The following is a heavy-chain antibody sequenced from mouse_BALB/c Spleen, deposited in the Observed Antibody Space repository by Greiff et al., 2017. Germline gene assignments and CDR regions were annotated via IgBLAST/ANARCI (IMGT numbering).Heavy chain of an antibody. Sequence: QVQLKQSGAELARPGASVKLSCKASGYTFTSYWMQWVKQRPGQGLEWIGAIYPGDGDTRYTQKFKGKATLTADKSSSTAYMQLSSLASEDSAVYYCARSGNLRRYAMDYWGQGTSVTVSS. CDR1: GYTFTSYW. J-gene: IGHJ4*01. V-gene: IGHV1-87*01. D-gene: IGHD3-2*02. CDR3: ARSGNLRRYAMDY. CDR2: IYPGDGDT.